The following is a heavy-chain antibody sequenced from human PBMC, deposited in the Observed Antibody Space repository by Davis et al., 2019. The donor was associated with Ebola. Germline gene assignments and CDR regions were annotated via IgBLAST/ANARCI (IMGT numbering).Heavy chain of an antibody. Sequence: PGGSLRLSCAASGFTFSSYGMHWVRQAPGKGLEWVAVIWYDGSNTYYADSVKGRFTISRDNSKNTLYLQMNSLRAEDTAVYYCVRDPALVVTGGGWFFGLWGRGTLVTVSS. J-gene: IGHJ2*01. D-gene: IGHD2-21*02. CDR2: IWYDGSNT. CDR1: GFTFSSYG. V-gene: IGHV3-33*01. CDR3: VRDPALVVTGGGWFFGL.